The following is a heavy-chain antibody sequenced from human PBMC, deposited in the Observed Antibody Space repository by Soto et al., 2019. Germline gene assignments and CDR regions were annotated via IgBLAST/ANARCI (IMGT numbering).Heavy chain of an antibody. Sequence: GGSLRLSCAASGFTFSSYAMSWVRQAPGKGLEWVSAISGSGGSTYHADSVKGRFTISRDNSKNTLYLQMNSLRAEDTAVYYCAKAPQYSGYYYYYMDVWGKGTTVTVSS. J-gene: IGHJ6*03. CDR3: AKAPQYSGYYYYYMDV. CDR1: GFTFSSYA. V-gene: IGHV3-23*01. CDR2: ISGSGGST. D-gene: IGHD5-12*01.